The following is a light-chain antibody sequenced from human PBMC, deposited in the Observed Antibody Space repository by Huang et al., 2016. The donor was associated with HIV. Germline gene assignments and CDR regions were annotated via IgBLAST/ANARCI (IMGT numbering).Light chain of an antibody. V-gene: IGKV1-12*01. Sequence: DIQLPQSPFSVSASVGDRVTINRRASQGISSWLAWYQQKPGKVPKLLIYAAANLQKGVPSRFSGSGSGTDFTLTISSLQPEDFATYYCLQTNSFSWTFGQGTKVEVK. CDR1: QGISSW. J-gene: IGKJ1*01. CDR2: AAA. CDR3: LQTNSFSWT.